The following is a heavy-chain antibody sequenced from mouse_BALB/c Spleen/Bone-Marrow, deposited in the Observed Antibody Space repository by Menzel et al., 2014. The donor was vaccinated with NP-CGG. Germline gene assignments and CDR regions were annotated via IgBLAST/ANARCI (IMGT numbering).Heavy chain of an antibody. V-gene: IGHV4-1*02. D-gene: IGHD1-2*01. Sequence: EVQGVESGGGLVQPGGSLKLSCAASGFDFSRYWMTWVRQAPGKGLEWIGEINPDSSTINYTPSLKDKFIISRDNAKNTLYLQMSKVRSEGTALYYCARPGYYGYQDVWGAGTTVTVSS. J-gene: IGHJ1*01. CDR1: GFDFSRYW. CDR2: INPDSSTI. CDR3: ARPGYYGYQDV.